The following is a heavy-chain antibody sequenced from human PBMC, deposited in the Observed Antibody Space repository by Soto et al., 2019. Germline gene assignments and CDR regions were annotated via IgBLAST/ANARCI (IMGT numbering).Heavy chain of an antibody. CDR2: ISAHNGDT. Sequence: GASVKVSCKASGYTFNYYGISWVRQAPGQGLEWVGWISAHNGDTKYAQNLQGRLTLTTDTSTSTAYMELMSLTSDDTAVYYCARDWSRYFDSSGLMWFYWGQGTLVTVSS. D-gene: IGHD3-22*01. CDR1: GYTFNYYG. CDR3: ARDWSRYFDSSGLMWFY. J-gene: IGHJ4*02. V-gene: IGHV1-18*04.